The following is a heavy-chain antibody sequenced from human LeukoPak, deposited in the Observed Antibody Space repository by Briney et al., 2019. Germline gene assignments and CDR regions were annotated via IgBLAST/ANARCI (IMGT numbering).Heavy chain of an antibody. CDR1: GFTFSSYS. CDR2: ISSSSSYI. CDR3: AKERMSFTPEPEYYFDY. Sequence: GGSLRLSCAASGFTFSSYSMNWVRQAPGKGLEWVSSISSSSSYIYYADSVKGRFTISRDNAKNSLYLQMNSLRAEDTAVYYCAKERMSFTPEPEYYFDYWGQGTLVTVSS. D-gene: IGHD2-15*01. V-gene: IGHV3-21*01. J-gene: IGHJ4*02.